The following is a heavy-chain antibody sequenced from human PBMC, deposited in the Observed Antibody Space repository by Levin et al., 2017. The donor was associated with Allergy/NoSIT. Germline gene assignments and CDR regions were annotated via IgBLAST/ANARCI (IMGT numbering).Heavy chain of an antibody. V-gene: IGHV4-39*01. Sequence: SETLSLTCTVSGGSISSSSYYWGWIRQPPGKGLEWIGSIYYSGSTYYNPSLKSRVTISVDTSKNQFSLKLSSVTAADTAVYYCARHRTYYYDSRDWFDPWGQGTLVTVSS. CDR3: ARHRTYYYDSRDWFDP. CDR2: IYYSGST. CDR1: GGSISSSSYY. J-gene: IGHJ5*02. D-gene: IGHD3-22*01.